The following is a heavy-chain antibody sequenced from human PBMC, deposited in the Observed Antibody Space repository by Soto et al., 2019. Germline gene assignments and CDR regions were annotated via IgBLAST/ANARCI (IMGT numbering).Heavy chain of an antibody. CDR3: ATPYPGYSSSSGWFDP. CDR1: GGSISSSSYY. Sequence: SETLSVTCTVSGGSISSSSYYWGWIRQPPGKGLEWIGSIYYSGSTYYNPSLKSRVTISVDTSKNQFSLKLSSVTAADTAVYYCATPYPGYSSSSGWFDPRGQGTLVTVSS. CDR2: IYYSGST. V-gene: IGHV4-39*01. D-gene: IGHD6-13*01. J-gene: IGHJ5*02.